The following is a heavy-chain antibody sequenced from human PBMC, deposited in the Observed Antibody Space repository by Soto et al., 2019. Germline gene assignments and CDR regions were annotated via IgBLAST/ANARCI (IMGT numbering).Heavy chain of an antibody. D-gene: IGHD1-7*01. CDR3: ARDLASETGTTY. CDR1: GYTFSNYY. V-gene: IGHV1-46*01. CDR2: INPNGGGT. J-gene: IGHJ4*02. Sequence: QVQLVQSGAEVTKPGASVKVSCRASGYTFSNYYIHWVRQAPGQGLEWVGVINPNGGGTRYAQRFQGRVTLTRDTSTSTVYMDLSRLRSDDTAVFYCARDLASETGTTYWGQGTLVTVSS.